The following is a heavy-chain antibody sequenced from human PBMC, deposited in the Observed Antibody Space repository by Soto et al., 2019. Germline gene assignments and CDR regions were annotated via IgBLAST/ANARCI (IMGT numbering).Heavy chain of an antibody. CDR3: ARGGDTMVRGVIIYYFYGMDV. CDR1: GYSISSGYY. V-gene: IGHV4-38-2*01. CDR2: IHHSGST. J-gene: IGHJ6*02. Sequence: LSLTCAVSGYSISSGYYWGWIRQPPGKGLEWIGSIHHSGSTYYNPSLKSRVTIALGTSRNQFSLRLSSVTAADTAVYFCARGGDTMVRGVIIYYFYGMDVWGQGTTVTVYS. D-gene: IGHD3-10*01.